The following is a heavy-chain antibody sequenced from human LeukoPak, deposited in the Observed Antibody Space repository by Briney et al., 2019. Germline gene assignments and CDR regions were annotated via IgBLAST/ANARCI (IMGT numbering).Heavy chain of an antibody. V-gene: IGHV1-2*02. Sequence: ASETLSLTSAVYTFAGFYMHRVRQATGHGLEWMRLINPNSGGTNYAQKFQGRVTMTRDTSISTAYMELSRLSSDATAVYYCARVGLGIAAAFGYWGQGTLVTVSS. J-gene: IGHJ4*02. CDR2: INPNSGGT. CDR1: VYTFAGFY. CDR3: ARVGLGIAAAFGY. D-gene: IGHD6-13*01.